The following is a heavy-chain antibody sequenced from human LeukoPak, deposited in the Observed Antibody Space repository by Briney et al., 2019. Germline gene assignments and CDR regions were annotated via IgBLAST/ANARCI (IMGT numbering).Heavy chain of an antibody. Sequence: PGGSLRLSCAASGFTFSSYGMSWVRQAPGKGLEWVSAISGSGGSTYYADSVKGRFTISRDNSKNTLYLQMNSLRVEDTAVYFCAIGRDGYNYDYWGQGMLVTVSS. J-gene: IGHJ4*02. V-gene: IGHV3-23*01. CDR1: GFTFSSYG. CDR2: ISGSGGST. CDR3: AIGRDGYNYDY. D-gene: IGHD5-24*01.